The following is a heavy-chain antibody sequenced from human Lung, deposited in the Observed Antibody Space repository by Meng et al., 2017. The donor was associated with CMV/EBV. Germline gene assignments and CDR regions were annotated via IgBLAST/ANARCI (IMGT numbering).Heavy chain of an antibody. CDR2: IVGSGRTT. D-gene: IGHD3-3*01. V-gene: IGHV3-23*01. Sequence: GESLKISCVVSGFILNNNAMTWVRQAPGKGLEWVSTIVGSGRTTYYADSVKGRSTISSDSSKNTLYLEMNSLRAEDTAVYYCATSSLRGRITIFGVVFPPDAWGQGXLVTVSS. CDR1: GFILNNNA. J-gene: IGHJ5*02. CDR3: ATSSLRGRITIFGVVFPPDA.